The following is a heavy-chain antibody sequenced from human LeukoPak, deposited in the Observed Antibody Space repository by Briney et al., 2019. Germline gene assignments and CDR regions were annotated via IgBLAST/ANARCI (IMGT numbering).Heavy chain of an antibody. J-gene: IGHJ4*02. Sequence: GGSLRLSCAASGFTFNTYTMYWVRQAPGKGLEWVSGISNSGGSTYYADSVKGRFTISRDNSKNTLYLQMNSLRAEDTALHYCAKGLERESRLDSWGQGTLVTVSS. CDR2: ISNSGGST. D-gene: IGHD1-1*01. CDR3: AKGLERESRLDS. V-gene: IGHV3-23*01. CDR1: GFTFNTYT.